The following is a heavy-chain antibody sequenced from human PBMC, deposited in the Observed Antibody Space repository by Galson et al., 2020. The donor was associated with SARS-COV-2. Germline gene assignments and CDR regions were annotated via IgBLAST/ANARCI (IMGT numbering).Heavy chain of an antibody. CDR1: GFTFSNYA. CDR2: ILYGGAAT. Sequence: GGSLRLSCAASGFTFSNYAMTWVRQAPGRGLEWVSAILYGGAATYYADSVEGRFTISRDDSKSTLHLQMNNLRVDDTAVYFCAKTGPGRWFTDYGGKGTLVTVSS. CDR3: AKTGPGRWFTDY. V-gene: IGHV3-23*01. D-gene: IGHD2-15*01. J-gene: IGHJ4*02.